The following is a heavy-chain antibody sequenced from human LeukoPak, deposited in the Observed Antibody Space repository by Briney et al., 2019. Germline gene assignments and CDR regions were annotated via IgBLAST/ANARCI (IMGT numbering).Heavy chain of an antibody. V-gene: IGHV3-7*01. Sequence: GGSLRLSCAVSGFTFSSHWMSWVRQAPGKGLEWVANIKQDGTEKYYVDSVKGRFTISRDNAKSSLYLQMDSLRAEDTAVYYCARDRHDSSGYYVGIPDYWGQGTLVTVSS. J-gene: IGHJ4*02. D-gene: IGHD3-22*01. CDR2: IKQDGTEK. CDR3: ARDRHDSSGYYVGIPDY. CDR1: GFTFSSHW.